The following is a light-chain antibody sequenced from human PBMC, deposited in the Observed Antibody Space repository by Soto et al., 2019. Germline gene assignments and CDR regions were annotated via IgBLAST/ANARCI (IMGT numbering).Light chain of an antibody. CDR2: GAS. V-gene: IGKV3-20*01. CDR3: QQYGSSPET. CDR1: QSVSSSY. J-gene: IGKJ3*01. Sequence: EIVLTQSPGTLSLSPGERATLSCRASQSVSSSYLAWYQQKPGQAPRLLIYGASSRATGIPHRFSGSGSGTDFTLTISRLEPEDFSVYYCQQYGSSPETFGPGTKVDIK.